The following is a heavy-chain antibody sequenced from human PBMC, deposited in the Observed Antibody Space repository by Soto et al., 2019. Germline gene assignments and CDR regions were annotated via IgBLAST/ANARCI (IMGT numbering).Heavy chain of an antibody. J-gene: IGHJ4*02. CDR3: ARILRGLTIFGVAHPGYY. Sequence: SSVKVSCKASGGTFSSYAISWVRQAPGQGLEWMGGIIPIFGTANYAQKFQGRVTITADKSTSTAYMELSSLRSEDTAVYYCARILRGLTIFGVAHPGYYWGQGTLVTVSS. V-gene: IGHV1-69*06. CDR2: IIPIFGTA. CDR1: GGTFSSYA. D-gene: IGHD3-3*01.